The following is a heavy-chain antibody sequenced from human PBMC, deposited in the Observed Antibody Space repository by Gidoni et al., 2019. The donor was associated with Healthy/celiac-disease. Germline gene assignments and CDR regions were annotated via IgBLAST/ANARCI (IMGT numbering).Heavy chain of an antibody. CDR2: INPSGGST. J-gene: IGHJ2*01. Sequence: QVQLVQSGAEVKKPGASVKVSCKASGYTFTSYYIHWVRQAPGQGLEWMGIINPSGGSTSYAQKFQGRVTMTRDTSTSTVYMELSSLRSEDTAVYYCARDRSNRRWLQGSVWYFDLWGRGTLVTVSS. CDR3: ARDRSNRRWLQGSVWYFDL. D-gene: IGHD5-12*01. V-gene: IGHV1-46*01. CDR1: GYTFTSYY.